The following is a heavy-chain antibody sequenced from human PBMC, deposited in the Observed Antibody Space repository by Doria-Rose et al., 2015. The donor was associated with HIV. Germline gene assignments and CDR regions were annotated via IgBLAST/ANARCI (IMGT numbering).Heavy chain of an antibody. J-gene: IGHJ4*02. CDR3: ARIKSSRWYHKYYFDF. Sequence: QITLKESGPVLVKPTETLTLTCTVSGVSLSSPGMGVSWVRQPPGKALEWLANIFSDDARSYKTSLKSRFTISRGTSKSQVVLTMTDMDPVDTATYYCARIKSSRWYHKYYFDFWGQGTLVIVSA. CDR2: IFSDDAR. V-gene: IGHV2-26*01. D-gene: IGHD6-13*01. CDR1: GVSLSSPGMG.